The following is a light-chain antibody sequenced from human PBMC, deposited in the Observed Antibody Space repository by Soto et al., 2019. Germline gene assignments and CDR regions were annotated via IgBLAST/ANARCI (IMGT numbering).Light chain of an antibody. V-gene: IGKV3-20*01. Sequence: EIVLTQSPGTLSLSPGEIASLSWSGSQIISTSYLAWYQQKPGQAPRLLIYGSSSRATGIPDRFSGSGSGTDFTLTISSLEPEDFAVYYCQQYGSSPQDTFGQGTKVDIK. J-gene: IGKJ1*01. CDR1: QIISTSY. CDR3: QQYGSSPQDT. CDR2: GSS.